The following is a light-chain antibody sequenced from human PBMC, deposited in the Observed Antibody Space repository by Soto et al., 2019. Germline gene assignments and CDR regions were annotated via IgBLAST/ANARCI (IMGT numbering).Light chain of an antibody. CDR3: HQYDSSLLT. CDR1: QSVSSSD. V-gene: IGKV3-20*01. CDR2: GAS. Sequence: EIVLTQSPGTLSLSPGERATHACRASQSVSSSDLAWYQQKPGQAPRLLIYGASSRATGIPDRFSGSGSGTDFTLTISRLEPEDFAVYYCHQYDSSLLTFGGGTKVEIK. J-gene: IGKJ4*01.